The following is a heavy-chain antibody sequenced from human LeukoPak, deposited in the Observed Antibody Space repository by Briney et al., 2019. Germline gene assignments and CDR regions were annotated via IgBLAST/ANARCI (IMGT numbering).Heavy chain of an antibody. Sequence: GGSLRLSCAASGFTFSSYGMHWVRQAPGKGLEWVAFIRYDGSNKYDADSVKGRFTISRNNSKNALYLQMNSLRAEDTAVYYCAKEGYDYVWGSYRYLYYFDYWGQGTLVTVSS. V-gene: IGHV3-30*02. CDR1: GFTFSSYG. CDR3: AKEGYDYVWGSYRYLYYFDY. J-gene: IGHJ4*02. D-gene: IGHD3-16*02. CDR2: IRYDGSNK.